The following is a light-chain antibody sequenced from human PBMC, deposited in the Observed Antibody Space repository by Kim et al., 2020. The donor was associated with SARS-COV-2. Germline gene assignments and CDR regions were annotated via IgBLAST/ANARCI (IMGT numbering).Light chain of an antibody. CDR2: EDD. Sequence: GKKVNISCTRSSGSIDDNYVQWYQQRPGGVPTTVIYEDDQRPSGVSDRFSGSIDNASNSASLTISGLRTEDEADYYCQSYNRDNVLFGGGTQLTVL. CDR3: QSYNRDNVL. V-gene: IGLV6-57*03. J-gene: IGLJ2*01. CDR1: SGSIDDNY.